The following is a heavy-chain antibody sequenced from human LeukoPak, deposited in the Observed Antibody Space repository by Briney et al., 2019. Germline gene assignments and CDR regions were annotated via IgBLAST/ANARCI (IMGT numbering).Heavy chain of an antibody. V-gene: IGHV3-21*01. D-gene: IGHD3-3*01. Sequence: SGGSLRLSCAASGFTFSSCGFNWVRQAPGKGLEWVSSIGPTGTDRYYADSVRGRFTISRDNAKNSLYLQMNSLRAEDTAVYYCARDHYDFWSGYPNAYYYYYMDVWGKGTTVTVSS. CDR2: IGPTGTDR. CDR3: ARDHYDFWSGYPNAYYYYYMDV. CDR1: GFTFSSCG. J-gene: IGHJ6*03.